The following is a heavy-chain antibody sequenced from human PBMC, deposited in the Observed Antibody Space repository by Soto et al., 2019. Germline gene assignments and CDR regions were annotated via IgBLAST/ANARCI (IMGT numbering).Heavy chain of an antibody. CDR2: INHSGST. CDR1: GGSFSGYY. CDR3: ARDHRYYDFWSGYWFDP. V-gene: IGHV4-34*01. D-gene: IGHD3-3*01. Sequence: LSLTCAVYGGSFSGYYWSWIRQPPGKGLEWIGEINHSGSTNYNPSLKSRVTISVDTSKNQFSLKLSSVTAADTAVYYCARDHRYYDFWSGYWFDPWGQGTLVTVSS. J-gene: IGHJ5*02.